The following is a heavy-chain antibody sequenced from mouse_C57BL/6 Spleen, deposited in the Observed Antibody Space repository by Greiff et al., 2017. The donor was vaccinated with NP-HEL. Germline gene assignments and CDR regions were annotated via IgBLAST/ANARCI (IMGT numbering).Heavy chain of an antibody. V-gene: IGHV1-4*01. Sequence: QVQLQQSGAELARPGASVKMSCKASGYTFTSYTMHWVKQRPGQGLEWIGYINPSSGYTKYNQKFKDKATLTADKSSSTAYMQLSSLTSEDSAVYYCAEGVTTYFDVWGTGTTVTVSS. CDR2: INPSSGYT. D-gene: IGHD2-2*01. CDR1: GYTFTSYT. CDR3: AEGVTTYFDV. J-gene: IGHJ1*03.